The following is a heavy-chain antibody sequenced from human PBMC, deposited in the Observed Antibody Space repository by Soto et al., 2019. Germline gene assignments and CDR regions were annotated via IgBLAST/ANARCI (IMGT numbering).Heavy chain of an antibody. D-gene: IGHD4-17*01. J-gene: IGHJ4*02. CDR1: GGSFSGYY. Sequence: PSETLSLTCAVYGGSFSGYYWSWIRQPPGKGLEWIGEINHSGSTNYNPSLKSRVTISVDTSKNQFSLKLSSVTAADTAVYYCARGLFPSTVTFFDYWGQGTLVTVSS. CDR3: ARGLFPSTVTFFDY. V-gene: IGHV4-34*01. CDR2: INHSGST.